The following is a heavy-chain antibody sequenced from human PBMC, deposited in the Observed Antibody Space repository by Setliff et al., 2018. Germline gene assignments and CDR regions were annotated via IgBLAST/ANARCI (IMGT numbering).Heavy chain of an antibody. Sequence: SETLSLTCTVSGASINTANYYWGWIRQPAGKGLEWIGRTYTHAGGSTIYNPSLKSRVTISLDTSKNQFSLSLTSVTASDPAVYYCATTGTYRYFDYWGQGTLVTVSS. J-gene: IGHJ4*02. CDR2: THAGGST. CDR3: ATTGTYRYFDY. D-gene: IGHD1-1*01. V-gene: IGHV4-61*02. CDR1: GASINTANYY.